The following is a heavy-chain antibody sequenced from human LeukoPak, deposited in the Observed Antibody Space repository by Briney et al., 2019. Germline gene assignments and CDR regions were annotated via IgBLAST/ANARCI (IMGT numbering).Heavy chain of an antibody. Sequence: SQTLSLTCTVSGGSISSGSYYWSWIRQPAGKGLEWIGRIYTSGSTNYNPSLKSRVTISVDTSKNQFSLKLSSVTAAGTAVYYCARAAVKQSYYYYYMDVWGKGTTVTVSS. CDR3: ARAAVKQSYYYYYMDV. CDR2: IYTSGST. J-gene: IGHJ6*03. D-gene: IGHD6-13*01. CDR1: GGSISSGSYY. V-gene: IGHV4-61*02.